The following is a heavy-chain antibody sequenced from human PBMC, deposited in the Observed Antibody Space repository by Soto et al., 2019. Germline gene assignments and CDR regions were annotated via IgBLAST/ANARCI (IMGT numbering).Heavy chain of an antibody. D-gene: IGHD6-13*01. CDR3: ARVSADSYYFDY. V-gene: IGHV4-30-4*01. CDR2: IYYSGST. CDR1: GGSISSGDYY. Sequence: SETLSLTCTVSGGSISSGDYYWSWIRQPPGKGLEWIGYIYYSGSTYYNPSLKSRVTISVDTSKNQFSLKLSSVTAADTAVYYCARVSADSYYFDYWGQGTLVTVSS. J-gene: IGHJ4*02.